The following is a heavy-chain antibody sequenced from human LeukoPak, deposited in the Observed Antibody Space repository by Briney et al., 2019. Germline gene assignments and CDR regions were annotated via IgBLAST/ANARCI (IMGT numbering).Heavy chain of an antibody. J-gene: IGHJ4*02. D-gene: IGHD4-23*01. CDR3: ARRLKGSFGNPFDY. CDR2: INPADGGT. V-gene: IGHV1-3*01. CDR1: GFSFTTYA. Sequence: ASVKVSCKASGFSFTTYAIHWVRQAPGQRLEWMGWINPADGGTRYSQRFQGRVSITRVTSATTAYMELSSLRSEDTAVYYCARRLKGSFGNPFDYWGQGTLVTVSS.